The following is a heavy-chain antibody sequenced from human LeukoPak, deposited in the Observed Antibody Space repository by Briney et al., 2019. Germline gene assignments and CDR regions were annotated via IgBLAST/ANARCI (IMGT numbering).Heavy chain of an antibody. CDR2: INGRGGST. V-gene: IGHV3-23*01. CDR3: AKTDPADWYYFDY. D-gene: IGHD3-9*01. J-gene: IGHJ4*02. Sequence: SGGSLRLSCAASGFTFSNYAMNWVPQAPGKGLEWVSAINGRGGSTFYADSVKGRFTISRDNSKNTLYLQMNTLRAEDTAVYYCAKTDPADWYYFDYWGQGTLVTVSS. CDR1: GFTFSNYA.